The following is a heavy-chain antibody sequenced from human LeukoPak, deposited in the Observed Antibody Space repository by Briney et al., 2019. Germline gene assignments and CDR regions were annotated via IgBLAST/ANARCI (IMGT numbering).Heavy chain of an antibody. CDR1: GGSFSGYY. CDR2: TNHSGST. CDR3: ARGYSGYDYMRQPRLNDY. J-gene: IGHJ4*02. D-gene: IGHD5-12*01. V-gene: IGHV4-34*01. Sequence: SETLSLTCAVYGGSFSGYYWSWIRQPPGKGLEWIGETNHSGSTNYNPSLKSRVTISVDTSKNQFSLKLSSVTAADTAVYYCARGYSGYDYMRQPRLNDYWGQGTLVTVSS.